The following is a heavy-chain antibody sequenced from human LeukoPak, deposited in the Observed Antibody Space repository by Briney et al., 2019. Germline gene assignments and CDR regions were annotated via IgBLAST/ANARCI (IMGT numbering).Heavy chain of an antibody. J-gene: IGHJ4*02. CDR2: MNPNSGNT. D-gene: IGHD6-13*01. V-gene: IGHV1-8*01. CDR3: ARYSAAAGWYFDY. Sequence: GASVKVSCKASGYTLTSYDINWVRQATGQGLEWMGWMNPNSGNTGYAQKFQGRVTMTRNTSISTAYMELSSLRSEDTAVYYCARYSAAAGWYFDYWGQGTLVTVSS. CDR1: GYTLTSYD.